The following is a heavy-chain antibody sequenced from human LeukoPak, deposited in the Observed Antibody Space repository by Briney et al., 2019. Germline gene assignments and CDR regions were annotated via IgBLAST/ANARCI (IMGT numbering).Heavy chain of an antibody. CDR2: VSGSGDTT. J-gene: IGHJ4*02. D-gene: IGHD5-18*01. CDR1: GFTFSSHA. V-gene: IGHV3-23*01. Sequence: GESLRLSCAASGFTFSSHALSWVRQTPGKGLGWVSTVSGSGDTTFYADSVKGRITISRDNSRNTLYLQMHSLRVDDTAIYYCAKDLYPGGIQPRWFDYWGQGALVTVSS. CDR3: AKDLYPGGIQPRWFDY.